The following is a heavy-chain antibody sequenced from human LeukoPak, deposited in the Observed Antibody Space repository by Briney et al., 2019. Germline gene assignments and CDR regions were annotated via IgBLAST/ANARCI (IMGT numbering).Heavy chain of an antibody. CDR2: IYSGGST. Sequence: GGSLRLSCAASGFTVSSNYMSWVRQAPGKGLEWVSVIYSGGSTYYADSVKGRFTISRDNSKNTLYLQMNSLRAEDRAVYYCARVAEAGYFDYWGQGTLVTVSS. J-gene: IGHJ4*02. V-gene: IGHV3-53*01. D-gene: IGHD6-19*01. CDR1: GFTVSSNY. CDR3: ARVAEAGYFDY.